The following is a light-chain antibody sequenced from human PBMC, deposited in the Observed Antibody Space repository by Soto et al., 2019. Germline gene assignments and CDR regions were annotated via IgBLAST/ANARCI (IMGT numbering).Light chain of an antibody. CDR3: QQYGSSPPIT. CDR1: QSVSNSY. Sequence: EIVLTQSPGTLSLSRGERATLSCRASQSVSNSYLAWYQEKPGQAPRLLIYGASSRATGIPDRFSGSGSGTDFTLTISRLEPEDSAVYYCQQYGSSPPITFGQGTRLEIK. J-gene: IGKJ5*01. V-gene: IGKV3-20*01. CDR2: GAS.